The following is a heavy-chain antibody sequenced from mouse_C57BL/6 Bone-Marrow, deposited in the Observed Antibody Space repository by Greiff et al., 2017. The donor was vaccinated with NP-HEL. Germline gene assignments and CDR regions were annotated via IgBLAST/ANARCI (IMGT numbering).Heavy chain of an antibody. J-gene: IGHJ3*01. Sequence: EVQGVESGGGLVKPGGSLKLSCAASGFTFSDYGIHWVRQAPEKGLAWVAYISSGSSTIYYADTVKGRFPISSDNAKNTLFLHRTSLRSEDTAMYDCARRYDYEGTWFAYWGQGTLVTVSA. CDR1: GFTFSDYG. CDR2: ISSGSSTI. V-gene: IGHV5-17*01. CDR3: ARRYDYEGTWFAY. D-gene: IGHD2-4*01.